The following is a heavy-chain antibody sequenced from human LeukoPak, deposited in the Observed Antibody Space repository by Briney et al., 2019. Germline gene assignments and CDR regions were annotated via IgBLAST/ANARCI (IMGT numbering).Heavy chain of an antibody. CDR3: AKAYCGGDCYWFDY. CDR2: ISWNSGSI. Sequence: TGGSLRLSCAASGFTFDDYAMHLVRQAPGKGLEWVSGISWNSGSIGYADSVKGRFTISRDNAKNSLYLQMNSLRAEDMALYYCAKAYCGGDCYWFDYWGQGTLVTVSS. D-gene: IGHD2-21*02. CDR1: GFTFDDYA. J-gene: IGHJ4*02. V-gene: IGHV3-9*03.